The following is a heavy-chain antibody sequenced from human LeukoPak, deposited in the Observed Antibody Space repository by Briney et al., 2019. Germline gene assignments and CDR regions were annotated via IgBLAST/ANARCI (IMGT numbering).Heavy chain of an antibody. D-gene: IGHD6-19*01. CDR1: GGTFSSYA. V-gene: IGHV1-69*13. CDR3: ARDRTSWRYSSGWSRTIDY. CDR2: IIPIFGTA. J-gene: IGHJ4*02. Sequence: SVKVSCKASGGTFSSYAISWVRQAPGQGLEWMGGIIPIFGTANYAQKCQGRVTITADESTSTAYMELSSLRSEDTAVYYCARDRTSWRYSSGWSRTIDYWGQGTLVTVSS.